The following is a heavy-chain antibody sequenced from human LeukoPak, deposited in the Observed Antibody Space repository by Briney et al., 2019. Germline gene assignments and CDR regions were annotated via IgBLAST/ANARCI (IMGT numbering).Heavy chain of an antibody. CDR2: INPNSGGT. J-gene: IGHJ4*02. V-gene: IGHV1-2*02. Sequence: GASVKVSCKASGYTFTGYYMHWVRQAPGQGLEWMGWINPNSGGTNYAQKFQGRVTMTRDTSISTAYMELSRLRSDDTAVYYCARTLGATTKTYYFDYWGQGTLVTVSS. CDR3: ARTLGATTKTYYFDY. CDR1: GYTFTGYY. D-gene: IGHD1-26*01.